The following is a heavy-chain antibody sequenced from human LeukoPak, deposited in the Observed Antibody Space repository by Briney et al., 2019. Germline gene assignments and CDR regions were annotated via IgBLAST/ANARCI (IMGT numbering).Heavy chain of an antibody. CDR3: ARADRLHGGPYLIGP. V-gene: IGHV1-2*02. CDR2: INPNSGGT. D-gene: IGHD2-21*01. J-gene: IGHJ5*02. Sequence: ASVKVSCKASGYTFTGYYMHWVRQASGQGLEWMGWINPNSGGTSSAQKFQGRVTMTRDTSITTVYMEVSWLTSDDTAIYYCARADRLHGGPYLIGPWGQGTLVTVSS. CDR1: GYTFTGYY.